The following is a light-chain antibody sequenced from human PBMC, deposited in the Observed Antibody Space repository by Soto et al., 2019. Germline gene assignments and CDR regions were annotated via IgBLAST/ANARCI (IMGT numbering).Light chain of an antibody. CDR2: SAS. Sequence: DIQMTQSPSSLSASVGDRVTITCRASQSISSYLNWYQQKPGKAPNLLIYSASSLHSGVPSRFSGSGSGTDFSLIISSLQPEDFATYYCQQSSSNPLTFGGGTKVDIK. CDR3: QQSSSNPLT. V-gene: IGKV1-39*01. CDR1: QSISSY. J-gene: IGKJ4*01.